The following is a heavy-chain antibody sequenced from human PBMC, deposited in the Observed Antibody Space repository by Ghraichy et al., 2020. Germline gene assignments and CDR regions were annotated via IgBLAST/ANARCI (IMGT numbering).Heavy chain of an antibody. CDR2: IYCSGST. J-gene: IGHJ4*02. D-gene: IGHD5-24*01. CDR1: GGSISSSSYY. CDR3: ARRGEMATIAD. Sequence: SETLSLTCTVSGGSISSSSYYWGWIRQSPGKGLEWIGNIYCSGSTYYNPSLKSRVTMSVDTSKNQFSLKLNSVTAADTAVYYCARRGEMATIADWGQGNLVTGSS. V-gene: IGHV4-39*01.